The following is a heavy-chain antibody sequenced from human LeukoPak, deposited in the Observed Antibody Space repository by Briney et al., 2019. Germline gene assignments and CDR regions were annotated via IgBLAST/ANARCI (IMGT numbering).Heavy chain of an antibody. D-gene: IGHD3-10*01. Sequence: SQTLSLTCALSGDTVSSNSAAWNWIRQSPSRGLEWLVRTYYRSKWYNDYAVSVKSRITINPDTSKNQFSLQLNSVTPEDTAVYYCARGLLWFGEREAYYGMDVWGQGTTVTVSS. CDR2: TYYRSKWYN. CDR1: GDTVSSNSAA. V-gene: IGHV6-1*01. J-gene: IGHJ6*02. CDR3: ARGLLWFGEREAYYGMDV.